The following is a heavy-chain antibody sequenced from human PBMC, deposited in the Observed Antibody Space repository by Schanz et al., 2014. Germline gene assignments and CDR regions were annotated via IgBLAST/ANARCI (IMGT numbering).Heavy chain of an antibody. Sequence: EVQLVESGGGLVQPGGSLRLSCAASGFTFSSYWMHWVRQVPGKGRLWVSSISGTGGDATYYADSVKRRFTISRDNSKNSLYHQMNSLRAEDAAVYCCARIGGSVFDYWAQGTLVTVSS. CDR3: ARIGGSVFDY. CDR2: ISGTGGDAT. V-gene: IGHV3-74*01. J-gene: IGHJ4*02. CDR1: GFTFSSYW. D-gene: IGHD3-10*01.